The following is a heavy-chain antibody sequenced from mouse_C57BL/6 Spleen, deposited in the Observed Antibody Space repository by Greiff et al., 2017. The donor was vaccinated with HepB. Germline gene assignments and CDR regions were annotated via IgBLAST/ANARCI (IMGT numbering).Heavy chain of an antibody. CDR1: GYTFTDYE. Sequence: QVQLKQSGAELVRPGASVTLSCKASGYTFTDYEMHWVKQTPVHGLEWIGAIDPETGGTAYNQKFKGKAILTADKSSSTAYMELRSLTSEDSAVYHCTRSDDGYYVWFAYWGQGTLVTVSA. D-gene: IGHD2-3*01. J-gene: IGHJ3*01. CDR2: IDPETGGT. CDR3: TRSDDGYYVWFAY. V-gene: IGHV1-15*01.